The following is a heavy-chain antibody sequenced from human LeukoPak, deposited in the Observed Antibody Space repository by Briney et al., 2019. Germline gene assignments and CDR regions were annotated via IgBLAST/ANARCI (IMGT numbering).Heavy chain of an antibody. Sequence: GASVKVSCKASGGTFSSYAFSWVRQAPGQGLEWMGGIIPIFGTANYAQKCQGRVTITADESTSTAYMELSSLRSEDTAVYYCARVGSPVAPGYYDSSGYWYDYWGQGTLVTVSS. CDR2: IIPIFGTA. D-gene: IGHD3-22*01. CDR1: GGTFSSYA. CDR3: ARVGSPVAPGYYDSSGYWYDY. V-gene: IGHV1-69*13. J-gene: IGHJ4*02.